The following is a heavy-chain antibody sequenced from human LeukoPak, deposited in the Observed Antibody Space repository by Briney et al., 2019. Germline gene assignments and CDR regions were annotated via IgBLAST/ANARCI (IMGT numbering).Heavy chain of an antibody. V-gene: IGHV3-30*03. CDR3: ARPYRYYYDSSHAFDI. D-gene: IGHD3-22*01. J-gene: IGHJ3*02. CDR1: GFTFSSFG. Sequence: GGSLRLSCAASGFTFSSFGMHWVRQTPGKGLEWVAMISYDGSQKYYADSVKDRFTISRDNSKNTLYLQMNSLRAEDTAVYYCARPYRYYYDSSHAFDIWGQGTMVTVSS. CDR2: ISYDGSQK.